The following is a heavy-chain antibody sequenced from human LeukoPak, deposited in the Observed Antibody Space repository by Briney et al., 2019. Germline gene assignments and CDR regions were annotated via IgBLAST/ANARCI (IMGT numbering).Heavy chain of an antibody. CDR2: IVVGSGNT. J-gene: IGHJ4*02. CDR3: AGTPWFGELTLDY. CDR1: GFTFTSST. V-gene: IGHV1-58*02. D-gene: IGHD3-10*01. Sequence: ASVKVSCKASGFTFTSSTIQWVRQPRGQRLAWIGWIVVGSGNTNYAQKFQERVIITRDMSTTTVYMELSSLRSEDTAVYYCAGTPWFGELTLDYWGQGTLVTVSS.